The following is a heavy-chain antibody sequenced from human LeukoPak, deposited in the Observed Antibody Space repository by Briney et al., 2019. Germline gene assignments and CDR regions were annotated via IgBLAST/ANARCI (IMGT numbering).Heavy chain of an antibody. CDR2: IYYSGST. J-gene: IGHJ5*02. CDR3: ASLWFGELLSNWFDP. D-gene: IGHD3-10*01. CDR1: GGSFSGYY. Sequence: PSETLSLTCAVYGGSFSGYYWSWIRQPPGKGLEWIGSIYYSGSTYYNPSLKSRVTISVDTSKNQFSLKLSSVTAADTAVYYCASLWFGELLSNWFDPWGQGTLVTVSS. V-gene: IGHV4-34*01.